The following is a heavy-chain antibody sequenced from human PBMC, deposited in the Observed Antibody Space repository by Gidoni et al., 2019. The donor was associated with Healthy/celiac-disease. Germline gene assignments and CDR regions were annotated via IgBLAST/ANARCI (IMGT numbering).Heavy chain of an antibody. D-gene: IGHD2-2*02. CDR1: GYTFTSYY. CDR3: ARDRGYCSSTSCYRAIGDY. Sequence: QVQLVQSGAEVKKPGASVKVSCKASGYTFTSYYMHWVRQAPGQGLEWMGIINPSGGSTSYAQKFQGRVTMTRDTSTSTVYMELSSLRSEDTAVYYCARDRGYCSSTSCYRAIGDYWGQGTLVTVSS. V-gene: IGHV1-46*01. CDR2: INPSGGST. J-gene: IGHJ4*02.